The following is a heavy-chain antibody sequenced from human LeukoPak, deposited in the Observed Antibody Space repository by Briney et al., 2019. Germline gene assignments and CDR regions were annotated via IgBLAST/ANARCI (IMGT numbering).Heavy chain of an antibody. J-gene: IGHJ4*02. Sequence: GGSLRLSCAASGFTFSSYAMSWVRQAPGKGLEWVSAISGRAGSTDYADSVKGRFTISRDNFKNTLYLQMNSLRAEDTAVYYCAKGGAARFDYWGQGTLVTVSS. V-gene: IGHV3-23*01. D-gene: IGHD5-18*01. CDR3: AKGGAARFDY. CDR2: ISGRAGST. CDR1: GFTFSSYA.